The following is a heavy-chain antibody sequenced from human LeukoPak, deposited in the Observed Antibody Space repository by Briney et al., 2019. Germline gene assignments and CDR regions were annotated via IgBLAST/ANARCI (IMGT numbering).Heavy chain of an antibody. J-gene: IGHJ4*02. CDR1: GGSFSSYY. CDR2: IYYSGST. D-gene: IGHD6-13*01. V-gene: IGHV4-59*08. CDR3: ARLTTGYSSSWYGY. Sequence: PSETLSLTCAVYGGSFSSYYWSWIRQPPGKGLEGIGYIYYSGSTNYNPSLKSRVTISVDTSKNQFSLKLSSVTAADTAVYYCARLTTGYSSSWYGYWGQGTLVTVSS.